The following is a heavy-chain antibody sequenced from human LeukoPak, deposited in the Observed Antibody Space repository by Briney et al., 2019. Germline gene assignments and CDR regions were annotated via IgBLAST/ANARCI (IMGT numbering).Heavy chain of an antibody. CDR1: GGSISSSSYY. V-gene: IGHV4-39*01. D-gene: IGHD6-6*01. Sequence: PSETLSLTCTVSGGSISSSSYYWGWIRQPPGKGLEWIGSIYYSGSTYYNPSLKSRVTISVDTSKNPFSLKLSSVTAADTAVYYCARHPGYSSSSYTQDFDYWGQGTLVTVSS. CDR2: IYYSGST. CDR3: ARHPGYSSSSYTQDFDY. J-gene: IGHJ4*02.